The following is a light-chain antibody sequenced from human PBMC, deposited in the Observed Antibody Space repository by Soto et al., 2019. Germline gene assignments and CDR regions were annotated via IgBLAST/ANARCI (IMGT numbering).Light chain of an antibody. J-gene: IGKJ4*01. V-gene: IGKV3-15*01. CDR3: QLRNNWPLI. CDR1: QSVTSN. CDR2: GAS. Sequence: EIVMTQSPATLSVSPGERATLSCRASQSVTSNLAWYQQKPGQAPRLFIYGASTRATGIPARFSGSGSGTEFTLTISSLQSEDFAVYYCQLRNNWPLIFGGGTKVDIK.